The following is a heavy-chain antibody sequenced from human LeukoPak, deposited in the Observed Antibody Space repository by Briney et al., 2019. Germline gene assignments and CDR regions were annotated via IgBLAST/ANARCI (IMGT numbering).Heavy chain of an antibody. CDR1: GGSISSTIYY. J-gene: IGHJ3*02. CDR3: ARHLGGSGSSDAFDI. V-gene: IGHV4-39*01. Sequence: SETLSLTCTVSGGSISSTIYYCAWIRQPPGKGLGWIGSVYYGGKTYYNPSLKSRVTTSVDTSKNQFSLKLTSVTAADTAVYYCARHLGGSGSSDAFDIWGQGTMVTVSS. CDR2: VYYGGKT. D-gene: IGHD3-3*01.